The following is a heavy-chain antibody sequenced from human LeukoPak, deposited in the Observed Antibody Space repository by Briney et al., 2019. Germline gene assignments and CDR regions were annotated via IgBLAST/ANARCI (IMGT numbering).Heavy chain of an antibody. CDR2: IRYDGSNK. CDR1: GFTFSSYG. V-gene: IGHV3-30*02. CDR3: AKVAKRGVPFPY. J-gene: IGHJ4*02. Sequence: GGSLRLSCAASGFTFSSYGMHWVRQAPGKGLEGVAFIRYDGSNKYYADSVKGRFTISRDNSKNTLYLQMNSLRAEDTAVYYCAKVAKRGVPFPYWGQGTLVTVSS. D-gene: IGHD2-8*01.